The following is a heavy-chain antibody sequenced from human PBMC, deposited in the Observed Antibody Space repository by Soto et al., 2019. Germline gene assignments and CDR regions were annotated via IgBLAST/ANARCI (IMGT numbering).Heavy chain of an antibody. J-gene: IGHJ4*02. CDR1: GGSVSSGSYY. Sequence: QVQLQESGPGLVKPSETLSLTCTVSGGSVSSGSYYWSWIRQPPGKGLEWIGYIYYSGSTNYNPSLKSRVTISVDTSKNQFSLKLSSVTAAHTAVYYCASYYYDSSGYGAIDYWGQGTLVTVSS. CDR2: IYYSGST. V-gene: IGHV4-61*01. D-gene: IGHD3-22*01. CDR3: ASYYYDSSGYGAIDY.